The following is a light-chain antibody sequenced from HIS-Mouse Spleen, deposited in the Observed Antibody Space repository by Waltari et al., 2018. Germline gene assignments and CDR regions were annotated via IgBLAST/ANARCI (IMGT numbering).Light chain of an antibody. CDR3: QSYDSSNWV. CDR1: SGRIASNY. V-gene: IGLV6-57*02. CDR2: EDN. J-gene: IGLJ3*02. Sequence: NFMLTQPHSVSESPGKTVTTPCTGSSGRIASNYVQWYQQRPGSAPPTVIYEDNQRPSGVPDRFSGSIDSSSNSASLTISGLKTEDEADYYCQSYDSSNWVFGGGTKLTVL.